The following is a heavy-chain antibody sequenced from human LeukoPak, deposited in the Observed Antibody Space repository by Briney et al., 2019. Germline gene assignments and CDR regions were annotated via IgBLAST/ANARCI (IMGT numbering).Heavy chain of an antibody. CDR1: GFTFSSYAK. CDR2: IYYSGST. CDR3: ARAADYGDYPGYFDY. Sequence: GSLRLSCAASGFTFSSYAKSWVRQAPGKGLEWIGSIYYSGSTYYNPSLKSRVTISVDTSKNQFSLKLSSVTAADTAVYYCARAADYGDYPGYFDYWGQGTLVTVSS. J-gene: IGHJ4*02. D-gene: IGHD4-17*01. V-gene: IGHV4-39*07.